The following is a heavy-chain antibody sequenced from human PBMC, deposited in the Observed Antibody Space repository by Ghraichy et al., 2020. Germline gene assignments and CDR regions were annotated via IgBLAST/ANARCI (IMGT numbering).Heavy chain of an antibody. D-gene: IGHD3-3*01. J-gene: IGHJ4*02. CDR3: ARGTYCNFWSGYYNFHH. V-gene: IGHV1-69*13. Sequence: SVKVSCKAARAPVCTPVTSFELVCPLQGLEWKGGIIPILGTPSYAQKFQGRVSITADESTNTFYMEMSSLRSEDTAIYYCARGTYCNFWSGYYNFHHWGQGTLVTVSS. CDR1: RAPVCTPV. CDR2: IIPILGTP.